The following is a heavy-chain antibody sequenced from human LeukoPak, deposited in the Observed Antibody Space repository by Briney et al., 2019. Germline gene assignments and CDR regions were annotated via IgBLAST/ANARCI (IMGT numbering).Heavy chain of an antibody. V-gene: IGHV3-30*04. Sequence: GGSLRLSCAASGFTFSNYAMHWVRQAPGKGLEWVAVISYDGSNKNYGDSVKGRFTISRDNSKKTLYLQMNSLKTEDTAVYYCARGLFRFCSSGSCLSPFDYWGQGTLVTVSS. CDR3: ARGLFRFCSSGSCLSPFDY. J-gene: IGHJ4*02. CDR1: GFTFSNYA. D-gene: IGHD2-15*01. CDR2: ISYDGSNK.